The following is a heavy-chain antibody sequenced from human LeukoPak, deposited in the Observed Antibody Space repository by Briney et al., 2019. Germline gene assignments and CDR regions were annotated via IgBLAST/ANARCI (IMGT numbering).Heavy chain of an antibody. Sequence: GGSLRLSCAASGFAFSSYSMNWVRQAPGKGLEWISYISSTSTTVLYADSVKGRFTISRDNAKNSLDLQMNSLRAEDTAVYYCARDRVTYTTSVDPLDYRGQGTLVTVSS. V-gene: IGHV3-48*01. J-gene: IGHJ4*02. CDR2: ISSTSTTV. D-gene: IGHD2-2*02. CDR3: ARDRVTYTTSVDPLDY. CDR1: GFAFSSYS.